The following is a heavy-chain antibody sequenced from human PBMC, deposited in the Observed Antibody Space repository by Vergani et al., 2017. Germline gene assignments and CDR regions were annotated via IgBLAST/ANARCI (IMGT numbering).Heavy chain of an antibody. V-gene: IGHV4-61*02. D-gene: IGHD2-21*01. CDR1: GGSISSGSYY. Sequence: QVQLQESGPGLVKPSQTLSLTCTVSGGSISSGSYYWSWIRQPAGKGLEWIGRIYTSGSTNYNPSLKIRVTISVDTSKNQFSLKLSSVTAADTAVYYCARVSDGRALWAADCWGQGTLVTVSS. CDR3: ARVSDGRALWAADC. J-gene: IGHJ4*02. CDR2: IYTSGST.